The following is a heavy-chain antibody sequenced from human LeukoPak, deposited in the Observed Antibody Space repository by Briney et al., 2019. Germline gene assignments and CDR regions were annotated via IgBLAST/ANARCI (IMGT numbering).Heavy chain of an antibody. D-gene: IGHD1-26*01. J-gene: IGHJ5*02. V-gene: IGHV4-34*01. Sequence: SETLSLTCAVQGGSLSDYYWSWIRQPPGKGLEWIGEINHGGSTNYNPSLKSRVSTSVDTSKNQFSLKLSSVTAADTAVYYCARDWDAMNNCFDPWGQGTPDTVSS. CDR1: GGSLSDYY. CDR3: ARDWDAMNNCFDP. CDR2: INHGGST.